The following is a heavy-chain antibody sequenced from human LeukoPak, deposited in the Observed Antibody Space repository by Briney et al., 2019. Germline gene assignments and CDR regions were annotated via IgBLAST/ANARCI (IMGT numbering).Heavy chain of an antibody. J-gene: IGHJ4*02. D-gene: IGHD5-12*01. CDR1: GFTFSSYS. CDR3: ARDKGGYEPIDY. V-gene: IGHV3-21*01. CDR2: ISSSSSYI. Sequence: GGSLRLSCAASGFTFSSYSMNWARQAPGKGLEWVSSISSSSSYIYYADSVKGRFTISRDNAKNSLYLQMNSLRAEDTAVYYCARDKGGYEPIDYWGQGTLVTVSS.